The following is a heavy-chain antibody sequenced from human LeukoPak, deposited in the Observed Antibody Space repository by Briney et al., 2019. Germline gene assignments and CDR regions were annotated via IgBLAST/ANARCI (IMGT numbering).Heavy chain of an antibody. D-gene: IGHD2-21*02. CDR3: ARLHYGDPTSWFDP. CDR2: MYNSGLT. V-gene: IGHV4-59*08. Sequence: SETLSLTCTVSGGSISSYYWSWIRQPPGKGLECIGYMYNSGLTNYNPSLKSRVAISVDTSKNQFSLRLSSVTAADTAVYYCARLHYGDPTSWFDPWGQGTLVTVSS. CDR1: GGSISSYY. J-gene: IGHJ5*02.